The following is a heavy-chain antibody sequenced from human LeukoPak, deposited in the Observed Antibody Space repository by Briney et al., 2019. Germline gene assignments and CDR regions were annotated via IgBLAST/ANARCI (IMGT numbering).Heavy chain of an antibody. J-gene: IGHJ4*02. Sequence: PGGSLRLSCAASGFTFSSYSMNWVRQAPGKGLEWVSSISSGSSYIYYADSVKGRFTISRDNAKNSLYLQMNSLRAEDTAVYYCARDCWDYGSGTYCGIGYWGQGTLVTVSS. CDR1: GFTFSSYS. D-gene: IGHD3-10*01. CDR2: ISSGSSYI. CDR3: ARDCWDYGSGTYCGIGY. V-gene: IGHV3-21*01.